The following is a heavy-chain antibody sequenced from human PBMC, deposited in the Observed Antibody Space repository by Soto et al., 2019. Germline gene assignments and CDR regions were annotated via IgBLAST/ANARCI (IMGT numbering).Heavy chain of an antibody. D-gene: IGHD4-17*01. CDR3: ARGTTAYLYGMDV. J-gene: IGHJ6*02. CDR2: ISSSISTI. Sequence: GGSLTRSCAASGFTFSSYSMNWVRQAPGKGLWWVSYISSSISTIYYAVSVKGRFTSSRDNAKNSLYLQMNSLRDEDTAVYYCARGTTAYLYGMDVWGQGTTVTVSS. CDR1: GFTFSSYS. V-gene: IGHV3-48*02.